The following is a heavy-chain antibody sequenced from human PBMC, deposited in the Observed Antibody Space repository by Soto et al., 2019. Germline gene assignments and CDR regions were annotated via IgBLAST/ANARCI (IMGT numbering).Heavy chain of an antibody. CDR3: AKDHLSYTETTSWTAEDYYYGMDV. D-gene: IGHD4-4*01. J-gene: IGHJ6*02. V-gene: IGHV3-30*18. CDR1: RFTFSNYG. CDR2: ISYSGSST. Sequence: SLRLSCAASRFTFSNYGIHWVRQAPGKGLEWVAVISYSGSSTYYADSVKGRFTISRDNSKNTLYLQMNSLRAEDTAVYYCAKDHLSYTETTSWTAEDYYYGMDVWGQGTTVTVSS.